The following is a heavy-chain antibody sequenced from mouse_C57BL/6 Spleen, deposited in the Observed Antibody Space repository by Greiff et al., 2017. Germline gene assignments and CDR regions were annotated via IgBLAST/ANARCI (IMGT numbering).Heavy chain of an antibody. CDR3: CYDDY. CDR1: GFTFSNYW. D-gene: IGHD2-12*01. Sequence: EVQLQQSGGGLVQPGGSMKLSCVASGFTFSNYWMNWVRQSPEKGLEWVAQIRLKSDNYATHYAESVKGRFTISRDDSKSSVYLQMNSLRAEDTGIYYCCYDDYWGQGTTLTVSS. V-gene: IGHV6-3*01. CDR2: IRLKSDNYAT. J-gene: IGHJ2*01.